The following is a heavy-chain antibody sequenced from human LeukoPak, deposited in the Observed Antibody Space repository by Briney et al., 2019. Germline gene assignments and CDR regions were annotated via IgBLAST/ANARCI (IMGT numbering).Heavy chain of an antibody. CDR3: ARDLCSGGSCFFDY. D-gene: IGHD2-15*01. Sequence: GGSLRLSCAASGFTFDDYGISWVRQAPGKGLEWVSGINWNGGSTGYADSVKGRFTISRDNAKNSLYLQMNSLRAEDTALYYCARDLCSGGSCFFDYWGQGTLVTASS. J-gene: IGHJ4*02. CDR2: INWNGGST. V-gene: IGHV3-20*04. CDR1: GFTFDDYG.